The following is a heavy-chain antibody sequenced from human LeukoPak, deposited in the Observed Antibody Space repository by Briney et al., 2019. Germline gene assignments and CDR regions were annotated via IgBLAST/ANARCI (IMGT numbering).Heavy chain of an antibody. CDR1: GYTFTGYY. Sequence: PWASVNVSCKASGYTFTGYYMHWVRQAPGQGLEWVGWINPNSGGTNYAQKFQGRVTMTRDTSISTAYMELSRLRSDDTAVYYCARDHGSGSDYLYWGQGTLVTVSS. CDR3: ARDHGSGSDYLY. V-gene: IGHV1-2*02. D-gene: IGHD3-10*01. CDR2: INPNSGGT. J-gene: IGHJ4*02.